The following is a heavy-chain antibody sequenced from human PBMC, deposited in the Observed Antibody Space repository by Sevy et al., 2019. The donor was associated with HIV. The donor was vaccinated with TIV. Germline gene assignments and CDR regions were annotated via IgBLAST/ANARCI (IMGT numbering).Heavy chain of an antibody. J-gene: IGHJ4*02. Sequence: ASVNVSCKASGYTFTSYGISWVRQAPGQGLEWMGWISVYNGNTNYSQKLQGRVTMTTDTSTSTAYMELRSLRFDDTAVYYCARDLGGYGDNSIDYWGQGTLVTVSS. CDR2: ISVYNGNT. D-gene: IGHD4-17*01. CDR1: GYTFTSYG. CDR3: ARDLGGYGDNSIDY. V-gene: IGHV1-18*01.